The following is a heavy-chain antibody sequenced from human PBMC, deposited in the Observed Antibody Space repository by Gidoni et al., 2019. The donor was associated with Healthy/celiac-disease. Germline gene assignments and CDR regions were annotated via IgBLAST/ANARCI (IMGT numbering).Heavy chain of an antibody. CDR1: GGAISRGDYY. CDR2: IYYSGST. J-gene: IGHJ3*02. Sequence: QVQLQESGPGPVKPSQTLSLTCTVSGGAISRGDYYWSWIRQPPGKGLEWIGYIYYSGSTYYNPSLKSRVTISVDTSKSQFSLKLSSVTAADTAVYYCARVLSYYYDSSGYGIIFDIWGQGTMVTVSS. CDR3: ARVLSYYYDSSGYGIIFDI. V-gene: IGHV4-30-4*01. D-gene: IGHD3-22*01.